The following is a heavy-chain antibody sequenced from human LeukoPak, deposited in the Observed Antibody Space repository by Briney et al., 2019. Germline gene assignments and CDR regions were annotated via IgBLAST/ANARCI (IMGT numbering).Heavy chain of an antibody. CDR1: GGSISSYY. Sequence: PSEPLSLTCTVSGGSISSYYWSWIRQPPGKGLAWIGYIYYSGSTNYNPFLKSRVTISVDTSKNQFPLKLSSVTAADTAVYYCARHDPPVKYGGNSGNWFDPWGQGTLVTVSS. D-gene: IGHD4-23*01. CDR2: IYYSGST. J-gene: IGHJ5*02. V-gene: IGHV4-59*08. CDR3: ARHDPPVKYGGNSGNWFDP.